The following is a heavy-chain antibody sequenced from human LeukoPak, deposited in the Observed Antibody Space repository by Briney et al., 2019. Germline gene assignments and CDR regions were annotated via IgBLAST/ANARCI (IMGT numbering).Heavy chain of an antibody. CDR3: ARRMWELDP. Sequence: SETLSLTCTVSGGSISSGSYYWSWIRQPAGKGLEWIGRIYTSGSTNYNPSLKSRVTISVDTSKNQFSLKLSSVTAADTAVYYCARRMWELDPWGQGTLVTVSS. V-gene: IGHV4-61*02. D-gene: IGHD1-26*01. CDR2: IYTSGST. CDR1: GGSISSGSYY. J-gene: IGHJ5*02.